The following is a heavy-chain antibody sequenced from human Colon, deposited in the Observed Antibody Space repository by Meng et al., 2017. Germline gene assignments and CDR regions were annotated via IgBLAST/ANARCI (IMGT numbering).Heavy chain of an antibody. D-gene: IGHD3-10*01. CDR2: IHYSGSR. CDR1: CGSVSSASYY. Sequence: QVQVQGSGPGLVRPSETLSLPCNGSCGSVSSASYYWSWIRQPPGKGLEWIGLIHYSGSRNYNPSLKSRVTMSVDTSKNQVSLRLTSVTAADTAVYYCARFYGSGTFEVHDYWGQGTLVTVSS. V-gene: IGHV4-61*01. CDR3: ARFYGSGTFEVHDY. J-gene: IGHJ4*02.